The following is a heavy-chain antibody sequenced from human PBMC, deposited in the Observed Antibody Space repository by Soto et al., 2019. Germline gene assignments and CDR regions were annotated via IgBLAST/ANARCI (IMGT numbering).Heavy chain of an antibody. CDR2: IYYSGST. D-gene: IGHD3-10*01. Sequence: QLQLQESGPGLVKPSETLSLTCTVSGGSISGSDYNWGWIRQPPGKGLEWIASIYYSGSTYYNPSLKRRLTLSVDPPKNQVPLKLSSVTAADTAVYYCARHLYGSGIVGQHWGQGTLVTVSS. CDR1: GGSISGSDYN. CDR3: ARHLYGSGIVGQH. V-gene: IGHV4-39*01. J-gene: IGHJ1*01.